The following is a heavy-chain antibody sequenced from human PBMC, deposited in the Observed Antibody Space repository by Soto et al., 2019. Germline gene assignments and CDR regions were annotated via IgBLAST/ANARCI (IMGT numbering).Heavy chain of an antibody. D-gene: IGHD4-17*01. CDR3: ARVVYDYGDYVARYNWFDP. CDR2: IIPIFGTA. J-gene: IGHJ5*02. CDR1: GGTFSSYA. V-gene: IGHV1-69*01. Sequence: QVQLVQSGAEVKKPGSSVKVSCKASGGTFSSYAISWVRQAPGQGLEWMGGIIPIFGTANYAQKFQGRVTITAHESTSTAYMELSSLRSEDTAVYYCARVVYDYGDYVARYNWFDPWGQGTLVTVSS.